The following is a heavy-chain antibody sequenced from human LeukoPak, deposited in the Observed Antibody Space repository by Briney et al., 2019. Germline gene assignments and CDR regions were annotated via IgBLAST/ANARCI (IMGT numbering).Heavy chain of an antibody. Sequence: SETLSLTCAVYGGSFSGYYWSWIRQPPGKGLEWIGEINHSGSTNYNPSLKSRVTISVDTSKNQFSLKLSSVTAADTAVYYCARSDYGDYFDYWGQGNLVTVSS. CDR2: INHSGST. D-gene: IGHD4-17*01. CDR1: GGSFSGYY. V-gene: IGHV4-34*01. CDR3: ARSDYGDYFDY. J-gene: IGHJ4*02.